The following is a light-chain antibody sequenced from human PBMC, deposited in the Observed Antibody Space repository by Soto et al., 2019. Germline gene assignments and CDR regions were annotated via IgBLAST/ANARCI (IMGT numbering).Light chain of an antibody. CDR2: RAS. J-gene: IGKJ2*01. V-gene: IGKV1-5*03. Sequence: DIQMTQSPSTLSASVGDRVTITCRASQRIDRWLAWYQQKPGKAPKLLIYRASSLESGVPSRFSGSGSGTEFTLTNSSLQPDDFTTYYCPQYKTYAYTFAQGTKLEIK. CDR3: PQYKTYAYT. CDR1: QRIDRW.